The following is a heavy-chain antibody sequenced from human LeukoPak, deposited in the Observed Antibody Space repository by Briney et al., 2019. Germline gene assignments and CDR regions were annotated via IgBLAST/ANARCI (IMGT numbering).Heavy chain of an antibody. D-gene: IGHD3-22*01. CDR2: IHYSGST. Sequence: SETLSLTCTVSGGSISSSSYYWGWIRQPPGKGLEWIGYIHYSGSTNYNPSLKSRVTISVDTSKNQFSLKLSSVTPADTAVYYCARSYYDTSGYYYGLYFWGQGTLVTVSS. V-gene: IGHV4-61*05. CDR1: GGSISSSSYY. CDR3: ARSYYDTSGYYYGLYF. J-gene: IGHJ4*02.